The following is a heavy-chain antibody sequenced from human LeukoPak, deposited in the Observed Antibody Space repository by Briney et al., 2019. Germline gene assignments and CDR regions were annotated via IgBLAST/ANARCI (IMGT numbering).Heavy chain of an antibody. V-gene: IGHV3-53*01. D-gene: IGHD6-13*01. CDR2: IHTNGNT. CDR1: GLTVSSNY. Sequence: GVLRLSCTASGLTVSSNYMTWVRQAPGKGLEWVSIIHTNGNTYYADSVKGRFTISRDNSKNTLYLQMNSLRTEDTAVYYCASSRTAASSNWFDPWGQGTLVTVSS. J-gene: IGHJ5*02. CDR3: ASSRTAASSNWFDP.